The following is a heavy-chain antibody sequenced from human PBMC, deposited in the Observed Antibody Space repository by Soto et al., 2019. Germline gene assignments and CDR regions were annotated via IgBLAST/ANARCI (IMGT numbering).Heavy chain of an antibody. J-gene: IGHJ6*02. V-gene: IGHV3-21*01. D-gene: IGHD3-22*01. CDR3: ARTFYDSSGYPYYYYYGMDV. CDR2: ISSSSSYI. CDR1: GFTFSSYS. Sequence: PGGSLRLSWAASGFTFSSYSMNWVRQAPGKGLEWVSSISSSSSYIYYADSVKGRFTISRDNAKNSLYLQMNSLRAEDTAVYYCARTFYDSSGYPYYYYYGMDVWGQGTTVTVSS.